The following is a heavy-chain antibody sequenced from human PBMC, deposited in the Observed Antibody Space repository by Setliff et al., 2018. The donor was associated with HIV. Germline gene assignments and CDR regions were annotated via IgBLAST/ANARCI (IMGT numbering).Heavy chain of an antibody. CDR1: GYSVNSDYN. J-gene: IGHJ4*02. CDR3: ARAPITIFGVIIIPVYFDY. D-gene: IGHD3-3*01. V-gene: IGHV4-38-2*01. Sequence: PSETLSLTCGVSGYSVNSDYNWGWIRQPPGKGLESPGRGLEWIGNIYHSGSTYYNPSLRSRVTMSVDTSKNQFSLKLSSVTAADTAVYYCARAPITIFGVIIIPVYFDYWGQGTLVTVSS. CDR2: IYHSGST.